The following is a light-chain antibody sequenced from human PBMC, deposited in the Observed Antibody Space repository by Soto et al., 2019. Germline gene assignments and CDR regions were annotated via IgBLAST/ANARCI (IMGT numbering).Light chain of an antibody. CDR1: QSVSNNY. CDR2: GAS. CDR3: QQHGTSIT. J-gene: IGKJ4*01. V-gene: IGKV3-20*01. Sequence: EIVLTQSPGTLSLSPGERATLSCRASQSVSNNYLAWYQQKPGQAPRLLIYGASNRATGIPDRFSGSGSGTDFTLIINRLEPEDFAVYYCQQHGTSITFGGGTKLESK.